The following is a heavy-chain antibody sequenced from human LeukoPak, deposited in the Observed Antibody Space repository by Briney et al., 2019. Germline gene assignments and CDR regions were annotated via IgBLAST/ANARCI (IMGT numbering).Heavy chain of an antibody. D-gene: IGHD2-2*01. CDR1: GFTFSSYW. J-gene: IGHJ4*02. Sequence: PGGSLRLSRAASGFTFSSYWTHWVRQAPGKGLVWVSRINSDGSSTSYADSVKGRFTISRDNAKNTLYLQMNSLRAEDTAVYYCARDCSSTSCSSAHWGQGTLVTVSS. CDR2: INSDGSST. CDR3: ARDCSSTSCSSAH. V-gene: IGHV3-74*01.